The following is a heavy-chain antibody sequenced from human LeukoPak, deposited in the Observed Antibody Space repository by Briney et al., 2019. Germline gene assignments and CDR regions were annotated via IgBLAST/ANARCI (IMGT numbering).Heavy chain of an antibody. CDR2: IHSDGTTT. J-gene: IGHJ4*02. CDR1: GFTFSSYS. V-gene: IGHV3-74*01. CDR3: ARRGDYADY. Sequence: PGGSLRLPCAASGFTFSSYSMHWVRQAPGKGLVWVSRIHSDGTTTNYADSVKGRFTISRDNAKNTLYLQMNSLRAEDTAVYYCARRGDYADYCGQGTLVTVSS. D-gene: IGHD4-17*01.